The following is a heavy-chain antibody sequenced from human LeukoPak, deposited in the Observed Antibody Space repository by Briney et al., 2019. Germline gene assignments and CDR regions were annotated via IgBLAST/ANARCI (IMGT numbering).Heavy chain of an antibody. J-gene: IGHJ4*02. V-gene: IGHV1-18*01. CDR3: ARDRGEWFGDY. D-gene: IGHD3-10*01. CDR1: VYTFTIYG. Sequence: ASVTVSFTSSVYTFTIYGISWVRQAPGQGREWMGWISAYNGNTNYAQKLQGRVTMTTDTSTSTAYMELRSLRSDDTAVYYCARDRGEWFGDYWGQGTLVTVSS. CDR2: ISAYNGNT.